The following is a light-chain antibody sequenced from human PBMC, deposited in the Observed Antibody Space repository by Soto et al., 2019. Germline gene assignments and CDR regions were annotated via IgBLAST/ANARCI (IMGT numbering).Light chain of an antibody. CDR3: QSYDSSLSGSV. CDR1: STNIGADYD. CDR2: GNI. Sequence: QAVVTQPPSVSGAPGQRVTISCTGTSTNIGADYDVHWYQQFPGTAPKLLIYGNINRRSGVPDRFSGSKSGTSASLAITGLQAEDEADYYCQSYDSSLSGSVFGGGTKLTVL. J-gene: IGLJ2*01. V-gene: IGLV1-40*01.